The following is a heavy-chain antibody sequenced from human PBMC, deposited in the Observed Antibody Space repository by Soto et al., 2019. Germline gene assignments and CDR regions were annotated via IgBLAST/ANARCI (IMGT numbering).Heavy chain of an antibody. CDR2: VYWNDER. D-gene: IGHD3-22*01. J-gene: IGHJ4*02. Sequence: QIALQESGPTVVKPTQTLTLTCTFSGFSLTTTGVGVGWIRHAPGKALEWLAMVYWNDERRYSPSLKSRLTITQDISKNQVVLTMTYMDPVDTATYFCAHYDSSGYFSHFDSWGQGTLVTVSS. CDR3: AHYDSSGYFSHFDS. V-gene: IGHV2-5*01. CDR1: GFSLTTTGVG.